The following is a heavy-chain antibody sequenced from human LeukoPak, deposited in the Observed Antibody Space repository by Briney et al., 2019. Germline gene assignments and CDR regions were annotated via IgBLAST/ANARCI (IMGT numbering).Heavy chain of an antibody. CDR2: IWYDGSNK. D-gene: IGHD6-13*01. Sequence: PGGSLRLSCAASGFTFSSYGIHWVRQAPGKGLEWVAVIWYDGSNKYYADSVKGRFTISRDNSKNTLYLQMNSLRAEDTAVYYCARDAPLIAAADYWGQGTLVTVSS. CDR3: ARDAPLIAAADY. J-gene: IGHJ4*02. CDR1: GFTFSSYG. V-gene: IGHV3-33*01.